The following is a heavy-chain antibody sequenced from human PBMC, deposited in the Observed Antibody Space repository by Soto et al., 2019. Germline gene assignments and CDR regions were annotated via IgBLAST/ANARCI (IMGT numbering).Heavy chain of an antibody. CDR2: IYYSGST. J-gene: IGHJ5*02. CDR1: GGSISSGGYY. CDR3: ARNYDILTGYSDNWFDP. D-gene: IGHD3-9*01. Sequence: SETLSLTCTVSGGSISSGGYYWSWIRQHPGKGLEWIGYIYYSGSTYYNPSLKSRATISVDTSKNQFSLKLSSVTAADTAVYYCARNYDILTGYSDNWFDPWGQGTLVTVSS. V-gene: IGHV4-31*02.